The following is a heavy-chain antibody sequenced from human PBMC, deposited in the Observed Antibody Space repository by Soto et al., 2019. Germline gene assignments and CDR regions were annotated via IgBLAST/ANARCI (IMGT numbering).Heavy chain of an antibody. D-gene: IGHD3-10*01. CDR1: GGSFSGYY. CDR3: ARVRRWLHEEMVHX. J-gene: IGHJ5*02. V-gene: IGHV4-34*01. CDR2: VNDSGKS. Sequence: NPSETLSLTCGVSGGSFSGYYWSWIRQPPGKGLEWIGEVNDSGKSNYNPSLKRRVVISVDTPKNEFYLKMNTVTAADTGVYYCARVRRWLHEEMVHXWGQGALVTVSX.